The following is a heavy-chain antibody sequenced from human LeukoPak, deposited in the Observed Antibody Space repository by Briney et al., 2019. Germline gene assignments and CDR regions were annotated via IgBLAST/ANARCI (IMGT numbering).Heavy chain of an antibody. CDR2: INQDGGEK. Sequence: GGSLRLSCAASGFTFSTYWMSWVRQAPGKGLEWVANINQDGGEKYYVDSVKGRFTVSRDNAKNSLYLQMNSLRAEDTAVYYCTRDRGDFDYWGQGTLVTVSS. CDR3: TRDRGDFDY. V-gene: IGHV3-7*04. J-gene: IGHJ4*02. CDR1: GFTFSTYW.